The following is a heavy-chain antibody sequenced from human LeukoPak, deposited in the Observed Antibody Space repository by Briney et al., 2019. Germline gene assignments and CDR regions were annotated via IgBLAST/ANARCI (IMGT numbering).Heavy chain of an antibody. V-gene: IGHV4-34*01. D-gene: IGHD3-16*02. CDR1: GGSFSGYY. J-gene: IGHJ4*02. Sequence: SETLSLTCAVYGGSFSGYYWSWIRQPPGKGLEWIGEINHSGSTNYNPSLKSRVTISVDTSKNQFSPKLSSVTAADTAVYYCARGGYYDYVWGSYRSYYFDYWGQGTLVTVSS. CDR2: INHSGST. CDR3: ARGGYYDYVWGSYRSYYFDY.